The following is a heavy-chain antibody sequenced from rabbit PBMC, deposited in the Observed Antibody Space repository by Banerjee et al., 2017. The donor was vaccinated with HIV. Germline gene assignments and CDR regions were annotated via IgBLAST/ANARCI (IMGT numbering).Heavy chain of an antibody. V-gene: IGHV1S45*01. CDR2: IGAGST. J-gene: IGHJ4*01. D-gene: IGHD4-2*01. CDR3: ARDAGYAGSNL. CDR1: GLDFSSYS. Sequence: QEQLVESGGGLVQPGGSLKLSCKASGLDFSSYSMSWVRQAPGKGLEWIACIGAGSTYYATWAKGRFTISKTSSTTVTLQMTSLTAADTATYFCARDAGYAGSNLWGPGTLVTVS.